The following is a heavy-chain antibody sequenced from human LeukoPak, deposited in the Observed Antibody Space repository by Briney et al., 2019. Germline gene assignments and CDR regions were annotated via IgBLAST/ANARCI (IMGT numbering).Heavy chain of an antibody. D-gene: IGHD3-3*01. CDR3: ATSGGTSGPELDY. CDR2: INPKSGGT. V-gene: IGHV1-2*02. J-gene: IGHJ4*02. Sequence: ASVKVSCKASEYTFTGYYMHWVRQAPGQGLEWMGWINPKSGGTNYAQKFQGRVTMTRDTSISTAYMEVSRMTSDDTAVYYCATSGGTSGPELDYWGQGTLVTVSS. CDR1: EYTFTGYY.